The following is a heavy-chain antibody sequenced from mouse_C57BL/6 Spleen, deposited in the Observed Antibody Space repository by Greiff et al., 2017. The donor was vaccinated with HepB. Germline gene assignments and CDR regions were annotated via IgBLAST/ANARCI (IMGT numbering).Heavy chain of an antibody. CDR1: GFSLTSYG. CDR2: IWGVGST. J-gene: IGHJ4*01. V-gene: IGHV2-6*01. D-gene: IGHD1-1*01. Sequence: QVQLKESGPGLVAPSQSLSITCTVSGFSLTSYGVDWVRQSPGKGLEWLGVIWGVGSTNYNSALKSRLSISKDNSKSQVFLKMNSLQTDDTAMYYCAREYRCTTVAGYAMDYWGQGTSVTVSS. CDR3: AREYRCTTVAGYAMDY.